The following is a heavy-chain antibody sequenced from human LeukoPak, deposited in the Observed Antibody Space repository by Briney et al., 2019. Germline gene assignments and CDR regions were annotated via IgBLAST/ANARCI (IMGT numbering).Heavy chain of an antibody. J-gene: IGHJ4*02. D-gene: IGHD6-13*01. CDR2: INHSGST. CDR3: ARGRNGSWYRWES. Sequence: SETLSLTCAVYGGSFSGYYWSWIRQPPGKGLEWIGEINHSGSTNYNPSLKSRVTISVDTSKNQFSLKLSSVTAADTAVYYCARGRNGSWYRWESWGQGTLVTVSS. CDR1: GGSFSGYY. V-gene: IGHV4-34*01.